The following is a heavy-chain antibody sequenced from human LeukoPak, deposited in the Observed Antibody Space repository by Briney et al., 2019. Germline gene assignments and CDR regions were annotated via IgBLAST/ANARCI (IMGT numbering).Heavy chain of an antibody. V-gene: IGHV4-39*01. D-gene: IGHD3-22*01. CDR3: ARRRYSDGSGYLE. CDR2: IYYSGRT. CDR1: GDSVSRSDSY. J-gene: IGHJ1*01. Sequence: SETLSLTCSVSGDSVSRSDSYWDWIRQPPGKGLEWIGTIYYSGRTYYSPSLKSRVTMSVDPSNNQFSLTLRPVTAADTAVYYCARRRYSDGSGYLEWGQGTLLSVSS.